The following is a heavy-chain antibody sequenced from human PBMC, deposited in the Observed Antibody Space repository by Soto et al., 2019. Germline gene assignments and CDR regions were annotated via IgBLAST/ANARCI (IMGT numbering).Heavy chain of an antibody. CDR1: GFSLSTSGVG. J-gene: IGHJ6*02. V-gene: IGHV2-5*02. D-gene: IGHD2-15*01. CDR3: AYLPCSGGSCYWFSFSGMDV. Sequence: QITLKESGPPLAKPTQTLTLTCTFSGFSLSTSGVGVAWIRQPPGKALEWLALIYWDDDKRYRPSLESRLTITKDTSKNQVVLTMTNMDSVDTATYYCAYLPCSGGSCYWFSFSGMDVWGQGTKVKVSS. CDR2: IYWDDDK.